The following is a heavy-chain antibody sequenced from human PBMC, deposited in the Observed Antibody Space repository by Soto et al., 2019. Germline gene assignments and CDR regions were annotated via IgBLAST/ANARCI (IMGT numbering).Heavy chain of an antibody. CDR3: STGRSTYDLDS. CDR2: IKSITDGETT. J-gene: IGHJ4*02. V-gene: IGHV3-15*01. CDR1: AFSFTNAW. Sequence: GGSLSLSCVASAFSFTNAWLSWVRQAPGKGLEWVGRIKSITDGETTHYAAPVKGKFTISRDDSNNTLYLQMNSLKTEDTAVYYCSTGRSTYDLDSWGQGTLVTVSS. D-gene: IGHD3-22*01.